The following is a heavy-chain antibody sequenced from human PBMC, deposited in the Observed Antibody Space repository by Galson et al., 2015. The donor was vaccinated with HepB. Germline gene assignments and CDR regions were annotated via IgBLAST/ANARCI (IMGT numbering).Heavy chain of an antibody. J-gene: IGHJ3*02. V-gene: IGHV3-23*01. CDR2: ISGSGGST. CDR1: GFTFSSYA. Sequence: SLRLSCAASGFTFSSYAMSWVRQAPGKGLEWVSAISGSGGSTYYADSVKGRFTISRDNSKNTLYLQMNSLRAEDTAVYYCAKYGPEKYCSGGSCYSDAFDIWGQGTMVTVSS. CDR3: AKYGPEKYCSGGSCYSDAFDI. D-gene: IGHD2-15*01.